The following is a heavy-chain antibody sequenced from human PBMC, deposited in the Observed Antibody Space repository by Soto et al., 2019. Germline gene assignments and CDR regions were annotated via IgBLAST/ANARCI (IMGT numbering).Heavy chain of an antibody. D-gene: IGHD3-10*02. CDR2: ISHSFLTM. J-gene: IGHJ4*02. CDR1: GFTFSNYY. CDR3: ARSGDNYNVLDY. V-gene: IGHV3-11*04. Sequence: GGSLRLSCVASGFTFSNYYMSWIRQAPGKGLEWVSDISHSFLTMHYAESVKGRFTISRDNAKNSLYLQINSLRGEDTATYYCARSGDNYNVLDYWGQGTPVTVSS.